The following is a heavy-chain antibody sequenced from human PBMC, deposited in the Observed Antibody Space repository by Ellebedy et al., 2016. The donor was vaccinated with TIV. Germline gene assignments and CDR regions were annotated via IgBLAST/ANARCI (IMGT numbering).Heavy chain of an antibody. J-gene: IGHJ5*02. CDR3: AREVVAATPMGWFDP. CDR1: GFTFSSYS. V-gene: IGHV3-30*03. CDR2: ISYDGSNK. D-gene: IGHD2-15*01. Sequence: GESLKISCAASGFTFSSYSMNWVRQAPGKGLEWVAVISYDGSNKYYADSVKGRFTISRDNSKNTLYLQMNSLRAEDTAVYYCAREVVAATPMGWFDPWGQGTLVTVSS.